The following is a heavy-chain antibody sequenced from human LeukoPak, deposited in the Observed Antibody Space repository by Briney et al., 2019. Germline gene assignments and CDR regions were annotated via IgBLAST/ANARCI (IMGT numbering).Heavy chain of an antibody. J-gene: IGHJ4*02. Sequence: ASAKVSCKASGYTFTGYYMHWVRQAPGQGLEWMGWINPNSGGTNYAQKFQGWVTMTRDTSISTAYMELSRLRSDDTAVYYCARGYDSSGYYIDYWGQGTLVTVSS. D-gene: IGHD3-22*01. V-gene: IGHV1-2*04. CDR1: GYTFTGYY. CDR2: INPNSGGT. CDR3: ARGYDSSGYYIDY.